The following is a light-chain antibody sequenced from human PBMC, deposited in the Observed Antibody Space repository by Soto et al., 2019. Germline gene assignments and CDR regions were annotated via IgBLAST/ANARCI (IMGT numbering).Light chain of an antibody. CDR1: QSISSW. V-gene: IGKV1-5*01. CDR3: QQYNSYSYT. CDR2: DAA. Sequence: DIQMTQSPSTLSASVGDRVTITCRASQSISSWLAWYQQKPGKATKLLIYDAASLESGVPSRFSGSGSGTEFTLTISSLQHDDFATYYCQQYNSYSYTFGQGTKVDIK. J-gene: IGKJ2*01.